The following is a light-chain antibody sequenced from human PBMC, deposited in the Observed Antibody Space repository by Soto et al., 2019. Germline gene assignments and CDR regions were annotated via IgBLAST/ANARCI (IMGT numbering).Light chain of an antibody. Sequence: EIVLTQSPGTLSLSPGEKATLSCRASQSVSNNYLAWYQQKPGQAPRLLIYGASSRATGIPDRFSGSGSGTDFTLTISRLEPEDSALCYCQQYLSSPTWTFGQGTKVDI. V-gene: IGKV3-20*01. CDR1: QSVSNNY. J-gene: IGKJ1*01. CDR3: QQYLSSPTWT. CDR2: GAS.